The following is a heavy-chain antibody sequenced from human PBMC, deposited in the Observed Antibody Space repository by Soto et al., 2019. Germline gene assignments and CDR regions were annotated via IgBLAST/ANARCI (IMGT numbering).Heavy chain of an antibody. CDR2: MHHSGTA. V-gene: IGHV4-59*08. CDR1: GASITSDY. CDR3: ARYYDFWTGLDY. Sequence: SETLSLTCSVSGASITSDYWSWIRQPPEKGLEWIGYMHHSGTANYNPSLKSRVAISVDTSKNQFSLKLNSVTAADTAVYYCARYYDFWTGLDYWGQGTLVTVSS. J-gene: IGHJ4*02. D-gene: IGHD3-3*01.